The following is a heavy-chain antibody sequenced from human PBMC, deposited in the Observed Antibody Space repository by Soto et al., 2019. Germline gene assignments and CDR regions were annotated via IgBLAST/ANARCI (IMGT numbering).Heavy chain of an antibody. J-gene: IGHJ6*03. Sequence: PVGSLRLSCAASGFTFSTYGFHWVRQAPGRGLEWVAVLWETGIDKYYSDSVRGRFTISRDTSKNTLNLQMNSLRVEDTAVYYCARDNGRASDYYMDVYGKGTTVTVAS. D-gene: IGHD1-26*01. CDR3: ARDNGRASDYYMDV. CDR1: GFTFSTYG. V-gene: IGHV3-33*01. CDR2: LWETGIDK.